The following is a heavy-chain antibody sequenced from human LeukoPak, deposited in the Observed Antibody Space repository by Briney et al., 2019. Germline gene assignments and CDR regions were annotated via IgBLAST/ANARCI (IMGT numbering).Heavy chain of an antibody. CDR2: ISFDGGNK. J-gene: IGHJ4*02. D-gene: IGHD1-26*01. Sequence: PGRSLTLSCAASGFTFNNYAIHWVRQAPGKGLEWVAIISFDGGNKYYAGSVKGRFAISRDNSKNTLYLQMNSLRAEDTAVYYCARDGIMGSPLFKCDYGGQGTLVSVSS. CDR1: GFTFNNYA. CDR3: ARDGIMGSPLFKCDY. V-gene: IGHV3-30*09.